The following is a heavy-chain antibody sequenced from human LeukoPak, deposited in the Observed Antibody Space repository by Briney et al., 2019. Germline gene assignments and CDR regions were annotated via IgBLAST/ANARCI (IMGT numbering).Heavy chain of an antibody. CDR3: ARHPPQTLDAFDI. Sequence: SETLSLTCAVSGYSLSSGYYWGWIRQPPGKGLEWIGSIYHSGSTCYNPSLKSRVTISVDTSKNQFSLKLSSVTAADTAVYYCARHPPQTLDAFDIWGQGTMVTVSS. CDR2: IYHSGST. J-gene: IGHJ3*02. V-gene: IGHV4-38-2*01. CDR1: GYSLSSGYY.